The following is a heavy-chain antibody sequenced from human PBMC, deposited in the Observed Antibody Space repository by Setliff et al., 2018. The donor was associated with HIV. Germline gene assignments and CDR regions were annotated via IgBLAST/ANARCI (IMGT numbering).Heavy chain of an antibody. CDR1: GGSISSYY. Sequence: SETLSLTCTVSGGSISSYYWSWIRQPPGKGLEWIGYIYYSGSTNYNPSLKSRVTISVDTSKNQFSLKLSSVTAADTAVYYCAKTYSGYDFHYYYMDVWGKGTTVTVSS. D-gene: IGHD5-12*01. CDR2: IYYSGST. CDR3: AKTYSGYDFHYYYMDV. V-gene: IGHV4-59*01. J-gene: IGHJ6*03.